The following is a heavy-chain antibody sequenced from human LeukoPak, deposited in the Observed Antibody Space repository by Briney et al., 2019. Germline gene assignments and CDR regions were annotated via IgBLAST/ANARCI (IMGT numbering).Heavy chain of an antibody. Sequence: GGSLRLSCAASGFTFSDYYMSWIRQAPGKGLEWVSYISSSGSTIYYADSVKGRFTISRDNAKNSLYLQMNSLRPEDTAVYYCARDGKAVAADFDYWGQGTLVTVSS. V-gene: IGHV3-11*01. J-gene: IGHJ4*02. CDR3: ARDGKAVAADFDY. CDR1: GFTFSDYY. D-gene: IGHD6-19*01. CDR2: ISSSGSTI.